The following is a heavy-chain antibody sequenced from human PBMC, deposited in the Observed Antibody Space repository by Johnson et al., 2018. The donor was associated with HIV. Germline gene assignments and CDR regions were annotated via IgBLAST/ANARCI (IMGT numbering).Heavy chain of an antibody. CDR2: IYSGGST. Sequence: VQLVESGGGLVQRGGSLRLSCAGSGFTVSRNYMSWVRQAPGKGLEWVSVIYSGGSTYYADSVKGRFTISRDNSKNTLYLQMNSLRAEDTAVYYCARVHSGGAFDIWGQGTMVTVSS. V-gene: IGHV3-66*01. CDR1: GFTVSRNY. J-gene: IGHJ3*02. CDR3: ARVHSGGAFDI.